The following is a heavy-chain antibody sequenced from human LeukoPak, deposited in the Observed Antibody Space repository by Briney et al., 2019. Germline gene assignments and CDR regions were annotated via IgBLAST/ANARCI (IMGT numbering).Heavy chain of an antibody. V-gene: IGHV1-69*05. CDR3: ARDRGYRIQLWLQNDYYYYMDV. Sequence: SVKVSCKASGGTFSSYAISWVRQAPGQGLEWMGGIIPIFGTANYAQKFQGRVTITTDESTSTAYMELSSLRSEDTAVYYCARDRGYRIQLWLQNDYYYYMDVWGKGTTVTVSS. J-gene: IGHJ6*03. CDR2: IIPIFGTA. CDR1: GGTFSSYA. D-gene: IGHD5-18*01.